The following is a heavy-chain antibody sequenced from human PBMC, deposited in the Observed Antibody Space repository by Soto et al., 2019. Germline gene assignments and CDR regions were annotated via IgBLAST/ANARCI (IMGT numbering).Heavy chain of an antibody. V-gene: IGHV3-23*01. Sequence: PGGSLRLSCAASGFTFSNFAMNWVRQAPGKGLEWVSVISNSFSDGNTHYADSVKGRFTISRDNDKNTVFLEIDSLRAEDTAVYYCAKVFSPEGGNYFDHWGPGTLVTVSS. CDR3: AKVFSPEGGNYFDH. J-gene: IGHJ4*02. CDR1: GFTFSNFA. CDR2: ISNSFSDGNT.